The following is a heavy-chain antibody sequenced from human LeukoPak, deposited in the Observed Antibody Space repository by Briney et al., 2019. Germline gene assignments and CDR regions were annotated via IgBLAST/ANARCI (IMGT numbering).Heavy chain of an antibody. V-gene: IGHV3-48*03. CDR3: ARHLTGYYIS. CDR1: GFTFSDYE. CDR2: ISGTGTTI. Sequence: GGSLRLSCAASGFTFSDYEMSWARQAPGKGLEWVSHISGTGTTIHYADSVKGRFTISRDNAKSSLFLQMNSLRVEDTAVYYCARHLTGYYISWGQGTLVTVSS. J-gene: IGHJ5*02. D-gene: IGHD3-9*01.